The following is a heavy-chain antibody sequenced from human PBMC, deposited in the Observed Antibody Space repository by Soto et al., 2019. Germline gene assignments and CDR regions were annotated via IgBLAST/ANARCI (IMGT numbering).Heavy chain of an antibody. J-gene: IGHJ4*02. CDR3: ASGYSSSIADN. D-gene: IGHD6-13*01. V-gene: IGHV1-18*04. CDR1: GYTFTSYG. Sequence: QVQLVQSGAEVKKPGASVKVSCKASGYTFTSYGISWVRQAPGQGLEWMGWISAYNGNTNYAQKFQGRVTITADESTSTAYMELSSLRSEDTAVYYCASGYSSSIADNWGQGTLVTVSS. CDR2: ISAYNGNT.